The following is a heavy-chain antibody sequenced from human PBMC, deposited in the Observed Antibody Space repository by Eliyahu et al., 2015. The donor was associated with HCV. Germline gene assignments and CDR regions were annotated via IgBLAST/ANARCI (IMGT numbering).Heavy chain of an antibody. CDR1: GDSISGNXYX. Sequence: QLQLQESGPGLVKPSETLSLTCXVXGDSISGNXYXWGWIRQPPGKGLXWIVSINYSRNTDYNPSXKGRVTMSVDTSKNQISLKLNSVTAADTAVYYCVRHPAYHKRFDPWGQGALVTVSS. CDR2: INYSRNT. V-gene: IGHV4-39*01. CDR3: VRHPAYHKRFDP. J-gene: IGHJ5*02.